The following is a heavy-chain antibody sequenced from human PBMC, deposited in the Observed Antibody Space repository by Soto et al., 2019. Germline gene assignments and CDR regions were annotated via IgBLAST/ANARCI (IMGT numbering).Heavy chain of an antibody. D-gene: IGHD3-3*01. CDR1: GGSIYSSSYS. Sequence: SETLSLTCTVSGGSIYSSSYSWGWIRQPPGKGLEWIGSIYYSGSTSYNPSLKSRVTISVDTSKSQFSLKLSSVTAADTAVFYGARQTIFLANNSFFALWGQGPLVTVS. V-gene: IGHV4-39*01. CDR3: ARQTIFLANNSFFAL. CDR2: IYYSGST. J-gene: IGHJ4*02.